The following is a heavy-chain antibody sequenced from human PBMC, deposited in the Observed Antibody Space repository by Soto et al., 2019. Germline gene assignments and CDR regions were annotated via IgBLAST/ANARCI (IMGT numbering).Heavy chain of an antibody. D-gene: IGHD3-22*01. Sequence: SETLSLTCTVSGGSISSGPYSWGWIRQPPGEGLEWIGTFHYSESTYYNPSLESRVTISVDTSKNQFSLKVSSVTAADTAVYYCARGNYDSSGYPLYYFDYWGQGTLVTVSS. CDR1: GGSISSGPYS. CDR3: ARGNYDSSGYPLYYFDY. CDR2: FHYSEST. J-gene: IGHJ4*02. V-gene: IGHV4-39*07.